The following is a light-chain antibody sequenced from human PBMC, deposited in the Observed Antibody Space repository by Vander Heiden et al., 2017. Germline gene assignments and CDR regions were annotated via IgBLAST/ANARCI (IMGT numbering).Light chain of an antibody. CDR2: KVS. V-gene: IGKV2-30*01. CDR3: MQGTHCP. Sequence: DVVMTQSPLSLPVTLGQPASISCRSSQSLVYSDGNTYLNWFQQRPGQSPRRLIYKVSNRDSGVPDRVSGSGSGTDFTLKISRVEAEDVGVYYCMQGTHCPFGPGTKVDIK. J-gene: IGKJ3*01. CDR1: QSLVYSDGNTY.